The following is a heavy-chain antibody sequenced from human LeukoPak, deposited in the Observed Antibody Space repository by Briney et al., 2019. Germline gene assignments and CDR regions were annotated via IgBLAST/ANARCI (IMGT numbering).Heavy chain of an antibody. CDR1: GGSISSYY. J-gene: IGHJ4*02. CDR2: IYYSGST. CDR3: ARLSRSCWYRCSFDY. D-gene: IGHD6-19*01. Sequence: SETLSLTCTVSGGSISSYYWSWLRQPPGKGLEWIGYIYYSGSTNYNPSLKSRVTISVDTSKNQFSLKLSSVTAADTAVYYCARLSRSCWYRCSFDYWGQGTLVTVSS. V-gene: IGHV4-59*08.